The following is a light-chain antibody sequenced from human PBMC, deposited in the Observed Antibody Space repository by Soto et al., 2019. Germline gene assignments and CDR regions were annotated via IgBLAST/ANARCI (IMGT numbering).Light chain of an antibody. Sequence: DIQMTQSPSSLSASLGDRVTITCRASQGIGNYLAWYQLQPGKVPKLLIYAASTLQSGVPSRVSGSGSGTDFTLTISSLQPEDVATYFCQKYNSAPRTFGQGTKVEI. V-gene: IGKV1-27*01. CDR3: QKYNSAPRT. CDR2: AAS. CDR1: QGIGNY. J-gene: IGKJ1*01.